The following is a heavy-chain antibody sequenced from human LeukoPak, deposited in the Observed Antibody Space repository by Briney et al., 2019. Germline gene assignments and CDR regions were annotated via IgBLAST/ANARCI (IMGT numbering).Heavy chain of an antibody. CDR2: ISAYNGNT. V-gene: IGHV1-18*01. CDR1: GYTFTSYG. D-gene: IGHD6-6*01. Sequence: ASVKVSCKASGYTFTSYGISWVRQAPGQGLEWMGWISAYNGNTNYAQKLQGRVTMTTDTSTSTAYMELSSLRSEDTAVYYCARSAARSPPVQGIDYWGQGTLVTVSS. CDR3: ARSAARSPPVQGIDY. J-gene: IGHJ4*02.